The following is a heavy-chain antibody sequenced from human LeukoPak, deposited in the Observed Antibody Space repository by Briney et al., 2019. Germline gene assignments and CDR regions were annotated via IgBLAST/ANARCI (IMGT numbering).Heavy chain of an antibody. J-gene: IGHJ6*03. Sequence: PSETLPPTPPVYGGSFSGYYCGSIRQPPGKGLGWIGEINHSGSTNYNPSLKSRVTISVDTSKNQFSLKLSSVTAADTAVYYCARGPNSTLYYYYYMDVWGKGTTVTVSS. CDR3: ARGPNSTLYYYYYMDV. CDR2: INHSGST. D-gene: IGHD1-1*01. CDR1: GGSFSGYY. V-gene: IGHV4-34*01.